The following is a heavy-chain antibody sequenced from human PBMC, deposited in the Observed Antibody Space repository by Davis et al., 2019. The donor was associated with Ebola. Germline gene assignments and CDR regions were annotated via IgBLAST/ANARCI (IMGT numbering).Heavy chain of an antibody. D-gene: IGHD2-2*01. V-gene: IGHV1-69*13. J-gene: IGHJ5*02. CDR2: IIPIFGKA. Sequence: SVKVSCKASGGTFSSYAISWVRQAPGQGLEWMGGIIPIFGKANYAQKFQGRVTITADESTSTAYMELSSLRSEDTAVYYCARASALYNWFDPWGQGTLVTVSS. CDR3: ARASALYNWFDP. CDR1: GGTFSSYA.